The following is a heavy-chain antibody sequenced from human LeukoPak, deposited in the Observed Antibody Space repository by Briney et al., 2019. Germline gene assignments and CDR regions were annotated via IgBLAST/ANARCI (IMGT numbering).Heavy chain of an antibody. Sequence: RASVKVSCKASGYNFTSYYMHWVRQAPGQGLEWMEIINPSGSGTSYAQKFQGRVTITADESTSTAYMELSSLRSEDTAVYYCARGGTAMVTSLLDYWGQGTLVTVSS. J-gene: IGHJ4*02. CDR1: GYNFTSYY. D-gene: IGHD5-18*01. CDR3: ARGGTAMVTSLLDY. V-gene: IGHV1-46*01. CDR2: INPSGSGT.